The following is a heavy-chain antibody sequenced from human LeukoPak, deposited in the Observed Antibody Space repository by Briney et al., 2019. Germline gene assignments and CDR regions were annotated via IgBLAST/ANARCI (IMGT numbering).Heavy chain of an antibody. Sequence: ASVKVSCTASGYTFTSYYMHWVRQAPGQGLEWMGIINPSGGSTSYAQKFQGRVTMTRDTSTSTVYMELSSLRSEDTAVYYCARGGLDYGSGRSYYYYGMDVWGQGTTVTVSS. CDR2: INPSGGST. J-gene: IGHJ6*02. CDR1: GYTFTSYY. V-gene: IGHV1-46*01. D-gene: IGHD3-10*01. CDR3: ARGGLDYGSGRSYYYYGMDV.